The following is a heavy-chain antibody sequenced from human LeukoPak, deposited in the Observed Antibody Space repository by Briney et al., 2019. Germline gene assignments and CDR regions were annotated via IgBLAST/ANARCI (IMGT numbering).Heavy chain of an antibody. CDR2: ISGSGGST. CDR3: ARRNWGSTFDY. Sequence: GGSLRLSCVASGFTFSSYAMNWVRQAPGKGLEWVSAISGSGGSTYYADSVKGRFTISRDNSKNTLYLQMNSLRAEDTAVYYCARRNWGSTFDYWGQGTLVTVSS. V-gene: IGHV3-23*01. CDR1: GFTFSSYA. D-gene: IGHD7-27*01. J-gene: IGHJ4*02.